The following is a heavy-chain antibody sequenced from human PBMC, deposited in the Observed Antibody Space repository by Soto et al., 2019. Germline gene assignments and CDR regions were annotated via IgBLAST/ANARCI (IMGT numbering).Heavy chain of an antibody. CDR2: IYYSGST. CDR1: GGSISSYY. J-gene: IGHJ6*02. V-gene: IGHV4-59*01. Sequence: PSETLSLTCTVSGGSISSYYWSWIRQPPGKGLEWIGYIYYSGSTNYNPSLKSRVTISVDTSKNQFSLKLSSVTAADTAVYYCARNGDPYYYYGMDVWGQGTTVTAP. D-gene: IGHD4-17*01. CDR3: ARNGDPYYYYGMDV.